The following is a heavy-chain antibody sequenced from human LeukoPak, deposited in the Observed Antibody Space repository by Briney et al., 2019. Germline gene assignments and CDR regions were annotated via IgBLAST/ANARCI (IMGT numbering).Heavy chain of an antibody. D-gene: IGHD6-13*01. CDR3: ARAEDYSSSWYAY. V-gene: IGHV1-2*06. Sequence: GASVKVSCXASGYTFTGYYMHWVRQAPGQGLEWMGRINPNSGGTNYAQKFQGRVTMTRDTSISTAYMELSRLRSDDTAVYYCARAEDYSSSWYAYWGQGTLVTVSS. CDR1: GYTFTGYY. J-gene: IGHJ4*02. CDR2: INPNSGGT.